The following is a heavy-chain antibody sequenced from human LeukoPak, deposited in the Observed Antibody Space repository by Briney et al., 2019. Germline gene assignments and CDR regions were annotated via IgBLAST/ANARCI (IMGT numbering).Heavy chain of an antibody. CDR1: GFTFSSSN. Sequence: PGGSLRLSCAASGFTFSSSNMNWVRQAPGKGLEWVSSISSSSSYIYYADSVKGRSTISRDNAKNTLYLQMSSLRAEDTAVYYCARVVSGYTDSWFDPWGQGTLVTVSS. CDR2: ISSSSSYI. V-gene: IGHV3-21*01. CDR3: ARVVSGYTDSWFDP. J-gene: IGHJ5*02. D-gene: IGHD3-22*01.